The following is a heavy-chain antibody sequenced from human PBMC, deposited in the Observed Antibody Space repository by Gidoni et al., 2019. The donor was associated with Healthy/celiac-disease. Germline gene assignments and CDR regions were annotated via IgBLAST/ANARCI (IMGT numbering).Heavy chain of an antibody. CDR1: GFTFDDYA. D-gene: IGHD3-3*01. J-gene: IGHJ4*02. CDR2: ISWNSGSI. CDR3: AKDKSESDFWSGLALDY. V-gene: IGHV3-9*01. Sequence: EVQLVESGGGLVQPGRSLRLSCAASGFTFDDYAMHWVRQAPGKGLEWVSGISWNSGSIGYADSVKGRFTISRDNAKNSLYLQMNSLRAEDTALYYCAKDKSESDFWSGLALDYWGQGTLVTVSS.